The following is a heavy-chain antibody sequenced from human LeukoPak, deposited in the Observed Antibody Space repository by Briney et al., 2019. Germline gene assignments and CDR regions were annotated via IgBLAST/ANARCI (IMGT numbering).Heavy chain of an antibody. CDR1: GFTFDDYT. CDR2: IRSKAYGGTT. J-gene: IGHJ3*02. Sequence: PGGSLRLSCAASGFTFDDYTMHWVRQAPGKGLEWVGFIRSKAYGGTTKNAASVKGRFTISRDDSRSIAYLQMNSLKTEDTAVYYCTRRYNYDSSGYYYVRDAFDIWGQGTMVTVSS. D-gene: IGHD3-22*01. CDR3: TRRYNYDSSGYYYVRDAFDI. V-gene: IGHV3-49*04.